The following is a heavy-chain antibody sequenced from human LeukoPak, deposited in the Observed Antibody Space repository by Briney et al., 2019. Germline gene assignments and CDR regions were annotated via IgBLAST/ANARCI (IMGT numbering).Heavy chain of an antibody. CDR1: GVSLSTRGVG. V-gene: IGHV2-5*02. CDR2: IYWDDDK. Sequence: GSGPTLVKPTQTLTLTCTFSGVSLSTRGVGVGWIRQPPGKALEWLALIYWDDDKRYSPSLKSRLTITKDTSKNQVVLTMTNMDPVDTATYYCAHMTTVTLFDYWGQGTLVTVSS. J-gene: IGHJ4*02. D-gene: IGHD4-17*01. CDR3: AHMTTVTLFDY.